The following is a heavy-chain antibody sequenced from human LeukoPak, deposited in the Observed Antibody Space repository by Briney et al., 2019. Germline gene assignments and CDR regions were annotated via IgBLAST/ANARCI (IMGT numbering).Heavy chain of an antibody. D-gene: IGHD2-8*01. J-gene: IGHJ4*02. CDR1: GGSIRTTNW. CDR2: ISLTGLT. Sequence: PSETLSLTCGVSGGSIRTTNWWSWVRQPPGQGLEWIGEISLTGLTHYSPSLESRVTVSLDKSKNQLSLNLTSVTAADTAVYYCSRENGAFSPFGYWGQGTLVTVLS. V-gene: IGHV4-4*02. CDR3: SRENGAFSPFGY.